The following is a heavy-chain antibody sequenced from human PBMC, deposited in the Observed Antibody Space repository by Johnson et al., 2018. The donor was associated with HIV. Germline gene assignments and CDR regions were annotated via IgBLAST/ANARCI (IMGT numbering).Heavy chain of an antibody. CDR1: GFTFSSYA. CDR3: TTDLGYYDSSGDAFDI. J-gene: IGHJ3*02. V-gene: IGHV3-15*01. Sequence: EVQLVESGGGVVQPGRSLRLSCVASGFTFSSYAMSWVRQAPGKGLEWVGRIKSKTDGGTTDYAAPVKGRFTISRDDSKNTLYLQMNSLKTEDTAVYYCTTDLGYYDSSGDAFDIWGQGTMVTVSS. D-gene: IGHD3-22*01. CDR2: IKSKTDGGTT.